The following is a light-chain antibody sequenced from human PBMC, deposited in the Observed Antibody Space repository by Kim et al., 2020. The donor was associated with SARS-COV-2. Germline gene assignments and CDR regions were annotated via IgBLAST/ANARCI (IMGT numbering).Light chain of an antibody. J-gene: IGLJ1*01. CDR2: GKN. CDR1: SLRSYY. Sequence: SELTQDPAVSVALGQTVRITCQGDSLRSYYASWYQQKPGQAPVLVIYGKNNRPSGIPDRFSGSSSGNTASLTITGAQAEDEADYYCNSRDSSGNVFGTGTKVTVL. V-gene: IGLV3-19*01. CDR3: NSRDSSGNV.